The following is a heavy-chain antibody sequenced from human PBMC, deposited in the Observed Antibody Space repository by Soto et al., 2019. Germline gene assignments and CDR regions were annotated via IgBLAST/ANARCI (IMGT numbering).Heavy chain of an antibody. J-gene: IGHJ4*02. V-gene: IGHV1-18*04. CDR3: ARDTYDTTGSPLDH. D-gene: IGHD3-22*01. CDR1: CYSFTSYG. CDR2: IGTFHGNT. Sequence: SSVKVSGKASCYSFTSYGISWVRQAPGQGLEWMGWIGTFHGNTNYAQKFQGSVTMTTDTSTSTAYMELKSLTSDDTAIYYCARDTYDTTGSPLDHWGQGTLVTVSS.